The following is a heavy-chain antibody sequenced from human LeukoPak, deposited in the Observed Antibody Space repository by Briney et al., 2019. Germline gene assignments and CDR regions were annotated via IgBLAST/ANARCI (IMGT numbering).Heavy chain of an antibody. D-gene: IGHD3-10*01. CDR2: ISGYNGNT. J-gene: IGHJ4*02. CDR3: ARVPLRGSGSYSPFDY. CDR1: GYTFSSCG. Sequence: ASVKVSCKASGYTFSSCGITWVRQAPGQGLEWMGWISGYNGNTNYAQKLQGRVTMTTDTSTSTAYMELRSLRSDDTAVYYCARVPLRGSGSYSPFDYWGQGTLVTVSS. V-gene: IGHV1-18*01.